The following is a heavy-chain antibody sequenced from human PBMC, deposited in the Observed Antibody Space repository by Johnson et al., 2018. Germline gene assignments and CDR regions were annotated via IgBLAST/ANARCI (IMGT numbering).Heavy chain of an antibody. Sequence: VQLVESGGGLVKPGGSLRLSCAASGFTFSSYSMNWVRQAPGKGLEWVSSISSSGSTIYYADSVKGRFTISRDNAKNSLYLQMNSLRAEDTAVYYCAKEYAPYYYDMDVWGKGTTVTVSS. CDR1: GFTFSSYS. V-gene: IGHV3-21*04. CDR2: ISSSGSTI. J-gene: IGHJ6*03. CDR3: AKEYAPYYYDMDV.